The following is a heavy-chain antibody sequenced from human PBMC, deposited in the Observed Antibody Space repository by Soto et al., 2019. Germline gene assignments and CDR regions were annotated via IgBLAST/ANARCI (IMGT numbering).Heavy chain of an antibody. J-gene: IGHJ6*02. V-gene: IGHV1-8*01. CDR1: GYTFTSYD. CDR3: ASQALLAHYEYYGMDV. Sequence: QVQLVQSGAEVKKPGASVKVSCKASGYTFTSYDINWVRQATGQGLEWMGWMNPNSGNTGYAQKCQGRVTMTRNTSISKAYIELSSLRSADKAVYYCASQALLAHYEYYGMDVWGQGTTVTVSS. CDR2: MNPNSGNT. D-gene: IGHD3-10*01.